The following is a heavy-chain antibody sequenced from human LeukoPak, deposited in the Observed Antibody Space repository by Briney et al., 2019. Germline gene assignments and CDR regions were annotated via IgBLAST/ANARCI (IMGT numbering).Heavy chain of an antibody. CDR2: ISYDGRNK. J-gene: IGHJ4*02. Sequence: PGGSLRLSCAASEFTFNNHDMHWVRQAPGKGLEWVAAISYDGRNKYYADSVKGRFTISRDNSKNTLYLQMNSLRAEDTAVYYCAKGLTTVTSPFDYWGQGTLVTVSS. CDR1: EFTFNNHD. D-gene: IGHD4-17*01. V-gene: IGHV3-30*18. CDR3: AKGLTTVTSPFDY.